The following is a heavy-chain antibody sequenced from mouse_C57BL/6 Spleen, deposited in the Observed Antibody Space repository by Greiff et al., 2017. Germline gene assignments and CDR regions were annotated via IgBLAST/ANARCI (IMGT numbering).Heavy chain of an antibody. V-gene: IGHV5-17*01. CDR2: ISSGSSTI. D-gene: IGHD2-14*01. Sequence: EVKLVESGGGLVKPGGSLKLSSAASGFTFSDYGMHWVRQAPEKGLEWVAYISSGSSTIYYADTVKGRFTISRDNAKNTLFLQLTSLRSEDTAMYYCARDIGSFDYWGQGTTLTVSS. CDR3: ARDIGSFDY. J-gene: IGHJ2*01. CDR1: GFTFSDYG.